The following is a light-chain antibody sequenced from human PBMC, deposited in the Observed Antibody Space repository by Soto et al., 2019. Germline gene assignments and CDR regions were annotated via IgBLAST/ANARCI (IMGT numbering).Light chain of an antibody. Sequence: DIQMTQSPSTLSASVGDRVTITCRASQSISSWLAWYQQNPGKAPKLLIYKASTLKSGVPARFSGSGSGTEFTLTISSLQSEDFAVYYCQQYNNWPPITFGQGTRLEIK. J-gene: IGKJ5*01. CDR2: KAS. V-gene: IGKV1-5*03. CDR1: QSISSW. CDR3: QQYNNWPPIT.